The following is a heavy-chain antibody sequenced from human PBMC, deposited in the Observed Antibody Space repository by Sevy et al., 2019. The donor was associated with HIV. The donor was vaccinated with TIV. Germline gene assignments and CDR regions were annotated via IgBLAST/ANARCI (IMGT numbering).Heavy chain of an antibody. CDR3: ARVVYYDSTAYYFDY. J-gene: IGHJ4*02. Sequence: ASVKVSCKASGYMFIAYFIHWVRQAPGQGLEWMGRINPNGGDTNSAQKFQGRVTMTRDTSINTVYMELSRLRSDDTAVYSCARVVYYDSTAYYFDYWGQGTLVTVSS. CDR1: GYMFIAYF. D-gene: IGHD3-22*01. V-gene: IGHV1-2*06. CDR2: INPNGGDT.